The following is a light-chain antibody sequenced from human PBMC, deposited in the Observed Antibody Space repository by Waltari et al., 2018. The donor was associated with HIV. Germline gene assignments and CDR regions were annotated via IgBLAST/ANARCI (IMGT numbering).Light chain of an antibody. CDR1: SSDVGSYNL. CDR2: EVT. Sequence: QSALTQPASVSGSPGQSIPIPCTGTSSDVGSYNLVSWYQQHPGKAPKRMIYEVTKRPSGVSNRFPGADAGSRCSRTCFGLQAEGEADNYCSSYAGRKGVVFGGGAKLAV. V-gene: IGLV2-23*02. J-gene: IGLJ2*01. CDR3: SSYAGRKGVV.